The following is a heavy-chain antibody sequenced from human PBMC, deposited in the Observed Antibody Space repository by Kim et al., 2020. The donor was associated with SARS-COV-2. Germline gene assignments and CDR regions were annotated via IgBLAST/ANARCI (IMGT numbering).Heavy chain of an antibody. Sequence: SQTLSLTCAISGDSVSSNSAAWNWIRQSPSRGLEWLGRTYYRSKWYNDYAVSVKSRITINPDTSKNQFSLQLNSVTPEDTAVYYCARGEEYSSSSAYNWFDPWGQGTLVTVSS. V-gene: IGHV6-1*01. D-gene: IGHD6-6*01. CDR2: TYYRSKWYN. CDR3: ARGEEYSSSSAYNWFDP. CDR1: GDSVSSNSAA. J-gene: IGHJ5*02.